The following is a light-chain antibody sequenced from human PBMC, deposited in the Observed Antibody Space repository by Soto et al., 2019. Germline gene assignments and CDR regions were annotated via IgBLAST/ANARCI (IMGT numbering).Light chain of an antibody. CDR1: QSVSNNF. J-gene: IGKJ1*01. Sequence: EIVLTQSPDTLSLSPGERATLSCRTSQSVSNNFLAWYQQKPGQAPRLLIYNASSRATGIPDRFSGSGSGTDFTLTISRLEPEDFAVYYCQQYGSSPRTFGQGTKVDIK. CDR2: NAS. V-gene: IGKV3-20*01. CDR3: QQYGSSPRT.